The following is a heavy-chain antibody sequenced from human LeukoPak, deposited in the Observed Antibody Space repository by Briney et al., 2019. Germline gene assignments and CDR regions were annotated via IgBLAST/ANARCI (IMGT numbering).Heavy chain of an antibody. CDR2: ISGSGGST. D-gene: IGHD3-10*02. Sequence: GGSLRLSCAASGFTFSSYGMSWVRQAPGKGLEWVSCISGSGGSTYYADSVKGRFTISRDNAKNSLYLQMNSLRAEDTAVYYCAELGITMIGGVWGKGTTVTISS. CDR1: GFTFSSYG. J-gene: IGHJ6*04. CDR3: AELGITMIGGV. V-gene: IGHV3-23*01.